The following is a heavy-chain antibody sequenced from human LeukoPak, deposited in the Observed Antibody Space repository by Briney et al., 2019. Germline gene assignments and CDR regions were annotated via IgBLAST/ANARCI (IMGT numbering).Heavy chain of an antibody. CDR2: IRYDVSNK. CDR1: GFTFSSYG. V-gene: IGHV3-30*02. J-gene: IGHJ4*02. Sequence: GGSLRLSCAASGFTFSSYGMHWVRQAPGKGLEWVAFIRYDVSNKYYADSVKGRFTISRDNAKNSLYLQMNSLRAEDTAVYYCARALGIAGDYWGQGTLVTVSS. CDR3: ARALGIAGDY.